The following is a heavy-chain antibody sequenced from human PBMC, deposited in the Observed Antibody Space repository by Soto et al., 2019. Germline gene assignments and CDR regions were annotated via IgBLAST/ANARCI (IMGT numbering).Heavy chain of an antibody. J-gene: IGHJ4*02. V-gene: IGHV1-69*05. D-gene: IGHD3-10*01. CDR1: GGTFSSYA. Sequence: SVKVSCKASGGTFSSYAISWVRQAPGQGLEWMGGIIPIFGTANYSQKFQGRVTITRDTSTSTAYMGLSSLRSEDTAVYYCARGVSQLNVLLWFGTLDYWGQGTLVTVSS. CDR2: IIPIFGTA. CDR3: ARGVSQLNVLLWFGTLDY.